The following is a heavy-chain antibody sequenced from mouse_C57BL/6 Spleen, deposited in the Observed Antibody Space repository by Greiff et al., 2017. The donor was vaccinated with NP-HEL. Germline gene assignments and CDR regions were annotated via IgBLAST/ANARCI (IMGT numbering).Heavy chain of an antibody. CDR3: ARSDYGNYGDY. J-gene: IGHJ2*01. Sequence: QVQLQQPGTELVKPGASVKLSCKASGYTFTSYWMHWVKQRPGQGLEWIGNINPSNGGTNYNEKFKSKATLTVDKSSSTAYMELRSLTSEDSAVYYCARSDYGNYGDYWGQGTTLTVSS. D-gene: IGHD2-1*01. CDR2: INPSNGGT. CDR1: GYTFTSYW. V-gene: IGHV1-53*01.